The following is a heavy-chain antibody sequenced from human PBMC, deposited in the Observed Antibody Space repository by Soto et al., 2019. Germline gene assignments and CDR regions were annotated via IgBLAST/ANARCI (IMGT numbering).Heavy chain of an antibody. CDR3: AREMGPTVTTEYYFDY. V-gene: IGHV4-31*03. CDR1: GGSISSGGYY. Sequence: QVQLQESGPGLVKPSQTLSLTCTVSGGSISSGGYYWSWIRQHPGKGLEWIGYIYYSGSTYYNPSLKSRFTISVDPSKNQFSLKLSSVTAADTAVYYCAREMGPTVTTEYYFDYWGQGTLVTVSS. D-gene: IGHD4-4*01. J-gene: IGHJ4*02. CDR2: IYYSGST.